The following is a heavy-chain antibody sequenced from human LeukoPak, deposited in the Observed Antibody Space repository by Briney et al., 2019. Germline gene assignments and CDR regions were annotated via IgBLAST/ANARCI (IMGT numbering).Heavy chain of an antibody. J-gene: IGHJ4*02. D-gene: IGHD6-19*01. Sequence: GGSLRLSCAASGFTVSSNYMSWVRQAPGKGLEWVSVIYSGGSTYYADSVKGRFTISRDNSKNTLYLQMNSLRAEDTAVYYCARDQWDSGLYSPADHWGQGTLVTVSS. CDR3: ARDQWDSGLYSPADH. V-gene: IGHV3-53*01. CDR2: IYSGGST. CDR1: GFTVSSNY.